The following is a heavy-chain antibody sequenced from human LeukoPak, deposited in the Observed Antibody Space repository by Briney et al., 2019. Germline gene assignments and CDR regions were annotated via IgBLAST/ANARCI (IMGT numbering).Heavy chain of an antibody. CDR1: GFTFSSYA. CDR2: ISYDGSNK. V-gene: IGHV3-30-3*01. D-gene: IGHD6-13*01. J-gene: IGHJ5*02. CDR3: ARDQGTLEPHSSSWSS. Sequence: PGGSLRLSCAASGFTFSSYAMHWVRQAPGKGLEGVAVISYDGSNKYYADSVKGRFTISRDNSKNTLYLQMNSLRAEDTAVYYCARDQGTLEPHSSSWSSWGQGTLVTVSS.